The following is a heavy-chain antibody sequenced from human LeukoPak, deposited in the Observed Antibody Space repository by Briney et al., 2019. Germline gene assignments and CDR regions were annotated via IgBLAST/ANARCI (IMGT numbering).Heavy chain of an antibody. CDR2: IDYSGST. V-gene: IGHV4-39*01. CDR1: GGSISSGSYY. CDR3: ARWYEY. D-gene: IGHD4-23*01. Sequence: SETLSLTCNVSGGSISSGSYYWAWIRQSPEKGLEWIASIDYSGSTHYNPSLRSRATISRDTSKNQFSLKQSSVSAADTAVYYCARWYEYWGQGTLVTVSS. J-gene: IGHJ4*02.